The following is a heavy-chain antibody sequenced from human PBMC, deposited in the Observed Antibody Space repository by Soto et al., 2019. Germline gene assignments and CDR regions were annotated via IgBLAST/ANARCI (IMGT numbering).Heavy chain of an antibody. Sequence: ASVKVSCKASGYTFTSYGISWVRQAPGQGLEWMGWISAYNGNTNYAQKLQGRVTMTTDTSTSTAYMELRSLRSDDTAVYYCARDDVPSYYYYYMDVWGKGTTVTVSS. CDR2: ISAYNGNT. CDR3: ARDDVPSYYYYYMDV. J-gene: IGHJ6*03. V-gene: IGHV1-18*01. CDR1: GYTFTSYG.